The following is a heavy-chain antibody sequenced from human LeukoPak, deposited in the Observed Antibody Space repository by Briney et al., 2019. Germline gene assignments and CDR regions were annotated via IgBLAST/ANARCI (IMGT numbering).Heavy chain of an antibody. CDR3: ARDPSQRGYSGYALLY. CDR2: INPNSGGT. J-gene: IGHJ4*02. Sequence: ASVKVSCKASGYTFTGYYMHWARQAPGQGLEWMGWINPNSGGTNYAQKFQGRVTMTRDTSISTAYMELSRLRSDDTAVYYCARDPSQRGYSGYALLYWGQGTLVTVSS. V-gene: IGHV1-2*02. D-gene: IGHD5-12*01. CDR1: GYTFTGYY.